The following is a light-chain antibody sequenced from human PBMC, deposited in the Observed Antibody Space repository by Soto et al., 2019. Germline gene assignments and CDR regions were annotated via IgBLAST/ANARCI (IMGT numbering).Light chain of an antibody. CDR1: QSVSSY. Sequence: IVLTHSPDTLSLSPGERATLSCRASQSVSSYLAWYQQKPGQAPRLLISDASNRATGIPARFSGSGSGTDFTLTISSLEPEDFAVYYCQQRGNWRITFGQGTRLEIK. V-gene: IGKV3-11*01. CDR2: DAS. J-gene: IGKJ5*01. CDR3: QQRGNWRIT.